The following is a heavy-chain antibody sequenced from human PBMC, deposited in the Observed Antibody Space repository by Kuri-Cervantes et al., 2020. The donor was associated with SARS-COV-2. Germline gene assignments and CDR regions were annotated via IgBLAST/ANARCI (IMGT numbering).Heavy chain of an antibody. CDR2: IYSGGST. J-gene: IGHJ6*03. D-gene: IGHD3-10*01. Sequence: GGSLRLSCAASGFTVSSNYMSWVRQAPGKGLEWVSVIYSGGSTYYADSVKGRFTISRDNAKNSLYLQMNSLRAEDTAVYYCARGGLWFGELLAYYYYMDVWGKGTTVTVSS. CDR1: GFTVSSNY. V-gene: IGHV3-66*01. CDR3: ARGGLWFGELLAYYYYMDV.